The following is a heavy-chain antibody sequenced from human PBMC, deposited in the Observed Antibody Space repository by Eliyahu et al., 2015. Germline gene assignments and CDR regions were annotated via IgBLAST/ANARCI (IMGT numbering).Heavy chain of an antibody. J-gene: IGHJ3*01. CDR1: GFIFSNFA. CDR3: ATFPEHAFDV. V-gene: IGHV3-23*01. CDR2: ISDSGDST. Sequence: EVQVLESGGGFLQPGESLRLXCPXSGFIFSNFAMTWVRQAPGKGLEWVSSISDSGDSTYYADSVKGRFTISRDNSKDTLYLQVGSLSAEDTALYFCATFPEHAFDVWGQGTMVTVSS.